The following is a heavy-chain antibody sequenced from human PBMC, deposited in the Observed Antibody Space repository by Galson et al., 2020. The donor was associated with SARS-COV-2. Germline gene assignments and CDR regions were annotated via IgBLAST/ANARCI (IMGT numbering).Heavy chain of an antibody. CDR1: GGSISSSSYY. J-gene: IGHJ4*02. D-gene: IGHD3-22*01. V-gene: IGHV4-39*01. Sequence: SQTLSLTCTVSGGSISSSSYYWGWIRQPPGKGLEWIGSIYYSGSTYYNPSLKSRVTISVDTSKNQFSLKLSSVTAADTAVYYCARLRITMIVVVITPSYFDYWDQGTLVTVSS. CDR3: ARLRITMIVVVITPSYFDY. CDR2: IYYSGST.